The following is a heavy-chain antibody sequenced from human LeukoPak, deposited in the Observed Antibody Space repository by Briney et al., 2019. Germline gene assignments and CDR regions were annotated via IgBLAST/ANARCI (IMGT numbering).Heavy chain of an antibody. D-gene: IGHD4-17*01. CDR3: ARNGYYSADW. V-gene: IGHV4-4*02. J-gene: IGHJ4*02. CDR1: GDSYIAHGYW. Sequence: SETLSLTCDVSGDSYIAHGYWWSWVRQSPGKGLEWIGEIHHDGRTNYNPSLKSRVTISVDNAKNQFSMKLTPVTAADTAVYYCARNGYYSADWWGQGTLLTVSS. CDR2: IHHDGRT.